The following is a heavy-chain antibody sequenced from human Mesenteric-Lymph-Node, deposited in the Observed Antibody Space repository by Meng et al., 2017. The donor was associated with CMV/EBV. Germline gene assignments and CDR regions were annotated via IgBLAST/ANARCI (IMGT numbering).Heavy chain of an antibody. D-gene: IGHD3-22*01. Sequence: TGYYRHWVRQAPGQGLEWMGWINPNSGGTNYAQKFQGWVTMTRDTSISTAYMELSRLRSDDTAVYYCARDIIYDSSGYYSYYYYGMDVWGQGTTVTVSS. CDR2: INPNSGGT. J-gene: IGHJ6*02. CDR3: ARDIIYDSSGYYSYYYYGMDV. V-gene: IGHV1-2*04. CDR1: TGYY.